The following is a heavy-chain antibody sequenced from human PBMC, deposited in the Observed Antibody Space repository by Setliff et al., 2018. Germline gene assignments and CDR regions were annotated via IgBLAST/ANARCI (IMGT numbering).Heavy chain of an antibody. CDR1: GGGGSFSNYY. Sequence: SETLSLTCGVYGGGGSFSNYYWDWIRQPPGKGLEWIGFISYSGITTYNVSLKSRVTISGDTSKNQVSLRLSSVTAADTAVYYCATRKSSGRLYYMDVWGKGTTVTVSS. CDR3: ATRKSSGRLYYMDV. D-gene: IGHD1-26*01. J-gene: IGHJ6*03. CDR2: ISYSGIT. V-gene: IGHV4-59*01.